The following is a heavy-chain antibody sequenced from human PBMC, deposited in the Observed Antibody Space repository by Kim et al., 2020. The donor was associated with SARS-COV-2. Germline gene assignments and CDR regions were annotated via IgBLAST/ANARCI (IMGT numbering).Heavy chain of an antibody. CDR3: ARGVRVTRSFDV. V-gene: IGHV3-23*01. D-gene: IGHD2-8*01. J-gene: IGHJ3*01. Sequence: ADSVKGRFTISRDNAKNTMELQMNSLRDEDPDVDSCARGVRVTRSFDVWGQGTLVAVSS.